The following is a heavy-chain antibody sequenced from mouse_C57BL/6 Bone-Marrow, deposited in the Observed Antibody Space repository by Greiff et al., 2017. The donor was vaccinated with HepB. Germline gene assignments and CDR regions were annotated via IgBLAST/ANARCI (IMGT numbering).Heavy chain of an antibody. CDR3: ARSPYYGSSYYYAMDY. CDR1: GYEFSSSW. CDR2: IYPGDGDT. D-gene: IGHD1-1*01. V-gene: IGHV1-82*01. Sequence: VQLVESGPELVKPGASVKISCKASGYEFSSSWMNWVKQRPGKGLEWIGRIYPGDGDTNYNGKFKGKATLTADKSSSTAYMQLSSLTSEDSAVYFCARSPYYGSSYYYAMDYWGQGTSVTVSS. J-gene: IGHJ4*01.